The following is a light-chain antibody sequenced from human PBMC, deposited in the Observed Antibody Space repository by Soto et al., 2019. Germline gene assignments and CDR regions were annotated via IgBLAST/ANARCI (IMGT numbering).Light chain of an antibody. J-gene: IGKJ4*01. Sequence: DVQMTQSPSSLSASVGGSVIITCQANEGIANYLNWFQQKRGKAPRLLISDASHLEKGVPSRFSGTRSGTDFVLAIRSLQAEDVATYYCQQYESQPFTFGGGTKV. CDR1: EGIANY. V-gene: IGKV1-33*01. CDR2: DAS. CDR3: QQYESQPFT.